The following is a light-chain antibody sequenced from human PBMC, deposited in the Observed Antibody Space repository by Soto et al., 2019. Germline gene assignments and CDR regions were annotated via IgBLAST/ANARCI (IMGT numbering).Light chain of an antibody. Sequence: EIVLTQSPGPLSLSPGERATLSCRASQSVSSSYLAWYQQKPGQAPRLLIYGASSRATGIPDRFSGSGAGTDFTLTISRLEPEDFAVYYCQQYGSSPPGTFGQGTRLEMK. J-gene: IGKJ5*01. CDR2: GAS. CDR3: QQYGSSPPGT. CDR1: QSVSSSY. V-gene: IGKV3-20*01.